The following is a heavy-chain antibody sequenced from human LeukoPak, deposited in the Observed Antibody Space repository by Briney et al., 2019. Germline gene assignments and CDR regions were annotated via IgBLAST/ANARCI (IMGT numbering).Heavy chain of an antibody. V-gene: IGHV4-39*07. D-gene: IGHD6-13*01. CDR1: GGSISSSSYY. CDR3: AREPLSSSSRGGAFDI. J-gene: IGHJ3*02. Sequence: PSETLSLTCTVSGGSISSSSYYWGWIRQPPGKGLEWIGSIYYSGSTYYNLSLKSRVTISVDTSKNQFSLKLSSVTAADTAVYYCAREPLSSSSRGGAFDIWGQGTMVTVSS. CDR2: IYYSGST.